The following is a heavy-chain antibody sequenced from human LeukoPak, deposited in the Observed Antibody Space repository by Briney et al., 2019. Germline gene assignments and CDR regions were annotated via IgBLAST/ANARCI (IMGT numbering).Heavy chain of an antibody. J-gene: IGHJ4*02. CDR1: GGSISSYY. D-gene: IGHD1-26*01. CDR3: ARDSGRYYGFDY. V-gene: IGHV4-59*01. CDR2: IYYSGST. Sequence: PSETLSLTCTVSGGSISSYYWSWLRQPPGKGLEWIGYIYYSGSTNYNPSLKSRVTMSVHTPKNQFSLKLSSVTAADTAVYYCARDSGRYYGFDYWGQGTLVTVSS.